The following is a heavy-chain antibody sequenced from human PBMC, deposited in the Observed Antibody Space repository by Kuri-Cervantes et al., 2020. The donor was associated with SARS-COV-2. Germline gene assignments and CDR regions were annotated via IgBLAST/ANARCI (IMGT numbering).Heavy chain of an antibody. J-gene: IGHJ6*04. Sequence: GGSLRLSCAASGFTFSSYAVSWVRQAPGKGLEWVSAISGSGGSTYYADSVKGRFTISRDNSKNTLYLQMNSLRAEDTAVYYCAGGYATRPNYYYGMDVWGKGTTVTVSS. CDR1: GFTFSSYA. CDR2: ISGSGGST. V-gene: IGHV3-23*01. CDR3: AGGYATRPNYYYGMDV. D-gene: IGHD2-8*01.